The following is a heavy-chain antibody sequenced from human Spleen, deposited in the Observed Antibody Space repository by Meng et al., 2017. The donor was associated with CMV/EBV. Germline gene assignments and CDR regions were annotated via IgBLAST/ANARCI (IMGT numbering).Heavy chain of an antibody. CDR1: GFTISYYT. Sequence: GESLKISCAATGFTISYYTIHWVRQSPGKGLEWVALISSDGTTVYYADSVRGRFTVSRDNSKSTVFLQMNSLSSEDTAFYYCARDTTLDFWGRGTLVTVSS. D-gene: IGHD1-1*01. V-gene: IGHV3-30-3*01. CDR3: ARDTTLDF. CDR2: ISSDGTTV. J-gene: IGHJ4*02.